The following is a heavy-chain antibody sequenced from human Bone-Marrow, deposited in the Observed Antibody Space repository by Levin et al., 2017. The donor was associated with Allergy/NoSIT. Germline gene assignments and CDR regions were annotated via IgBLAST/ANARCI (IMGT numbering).Heavy chain of an antibody. CDR2: FDPEDGET. J-gene: IGHJ5*02. CDR1: GYSLNDLA. Sequence: PGASVKVSCKVSGYSLNDLAIHWLRQAPGKRPEWLGNFDPEDGETVYAEKFQGRVTMTEDTSTDTAYLEMSGLRIDDTAVYYCATDHHVSWGQGTLIIVSS. D-gene: IGHD1-14*01. CDR3: ATDHHVS. V-gene: IGHV1-24*01.